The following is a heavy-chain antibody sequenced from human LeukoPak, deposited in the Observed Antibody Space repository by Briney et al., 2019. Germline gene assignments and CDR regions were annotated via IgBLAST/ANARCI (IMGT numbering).Heavy chain of an antibody. CDR2: ISGSGRHI. Sequence: GGSLRLSCAGSGFTLSDYAMSWVRQAPGKGLEWVSAISGSGRHIYYADSVKGRFTISRDNSKKTVNLQMNSLRAEDTAVYYCADPTVADFWGQGTLVTVSS. D-gene: IGHD4-11*01. CDR1: GFTLSDYA. CDR3: ADPTVADF. J-gene: IGHJ4*02. V-gene: IGHV3-23*01.